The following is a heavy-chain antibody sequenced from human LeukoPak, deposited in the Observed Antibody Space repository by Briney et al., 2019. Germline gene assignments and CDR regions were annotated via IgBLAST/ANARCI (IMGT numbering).Heavy chain of an antibody. Sequence: PGGSLRLSCVASGFTFSSYAMRWVRQAPGKGLEWVSSISSSSSYIYYADSVKGRFTISRDNAKNSLYLQMNSLRAEDTAVYYCARDLNGEWPEEGYWGQGTLVTVSS. D-gene: IGHD2-8*01. CDR1: GFTFSSYA. CDR3: ARDLNGEWPEEGY. CDR2: ISSSSSYI. J-gene: IGHJ4*02. V-gene: IGHV3-21*01.